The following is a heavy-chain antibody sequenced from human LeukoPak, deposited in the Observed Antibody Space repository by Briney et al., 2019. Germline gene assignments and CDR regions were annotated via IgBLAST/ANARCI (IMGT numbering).Heavy chain of an antibody. J-gene: IGHJ3*02. Sequence: ASVKVSCKASGYTFTSYYMHWVRQAPGQGLEWMGWMNPNSGDTGYAQKFQGRVTMTRDTSISTAYMDLSSLRSEDTAVYYCARGTIYCSRTTCQDAFDIWGQGTMVTVSS. CDR1: GYTFTSYY. D-gene: IGHD2-2*01. CDR3: ARGTIYCSRTTCQDAFDI. V-gene: IGHV1-8*02. CDR2: MNPNSGDT.